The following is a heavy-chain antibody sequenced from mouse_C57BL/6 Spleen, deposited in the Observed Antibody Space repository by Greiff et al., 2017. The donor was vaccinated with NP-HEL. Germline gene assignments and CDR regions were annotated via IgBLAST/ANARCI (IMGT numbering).Heavy chain of an antibody. CDR1: GYTFTSYW. CDR2: IHPNSGST. CDR3: ARSYDGSSYDYAMDY. J-gene: IGHJ4*01. V-gene: IGHV1-64*01. Sequence: QVQLQQPGAELVKPGASVKLSCKASGYTFTSYWMHWVKQRPGQGLEWIGMIHPNSGSTNYNEKFKSKATLTVDKSSSTAYMQLSSLTSEDSAVYYCARSYDGSSYDYAMDYWGQGTSVTVSS. D-gene: IGHD1-1*01.